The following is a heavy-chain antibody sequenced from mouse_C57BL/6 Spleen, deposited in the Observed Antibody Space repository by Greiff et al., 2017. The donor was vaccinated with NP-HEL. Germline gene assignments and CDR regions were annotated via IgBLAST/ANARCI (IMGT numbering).Heavy chain of an antibody. D-gene: IGHD1-1*01. CDR2: IHPNSGST. CDR1: GYTFTSYW. Sequence: QVQLQQPGAELVKPGASVKLSCQASGYTFTSYWMHWVKQRPGQGLEWIGMIHPNSGSTNYNEKFKSKATLTVDKSSSTAYMQLSSLTSEDSAVYYCARGDYGSSSYAMDYWGQGTSVTVSS. J-gene: IGHJ4*01. CDR3: ARGDYGSSSYAMDY. V-gene: IGHV1-64*01.